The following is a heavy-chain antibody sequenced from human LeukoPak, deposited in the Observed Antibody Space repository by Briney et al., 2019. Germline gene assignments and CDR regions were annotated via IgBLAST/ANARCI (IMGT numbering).Heavy chain of an antibody. Sequence: SETLSLTCTVSGGSVSSGDYYWSWIRQPPGKGLEWIGSVYHSGETYYNPSLKSRVTISVDTSKNQFSLKLSSVTAADTAVYYCATHSNPNYFDYWGQGTLVTVSS. CDR2: VYHSGET. V-gene: IGHV4-31*03. CDR3: ATHSNPNYFDY. J-gene: IGHJ4*02. CDR1: GGSVSSGDYY. D-gene: IGHD2-15*01.